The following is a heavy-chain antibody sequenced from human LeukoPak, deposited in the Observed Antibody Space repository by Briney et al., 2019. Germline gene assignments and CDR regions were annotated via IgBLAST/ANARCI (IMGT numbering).Heavy chain of an antibody. Sequence: PGGSLRLSCAASGFTFGNYWMSWVRQAPGKGLEWVANIHKDGSETYFVDSVKGRFTMSRDNAENSLSLQMSSPKAEDTAIYYCARLDYSRVYVYWGQGTLVTVSS. J-gene: IGHJ4*02. CDR2: IHKDGSET. CDR3: ARLDYSRVYVY. V-gene: IGHV3-7*01. D-gene: IGHD4-11*01. CDR1: GFTFGNYW.